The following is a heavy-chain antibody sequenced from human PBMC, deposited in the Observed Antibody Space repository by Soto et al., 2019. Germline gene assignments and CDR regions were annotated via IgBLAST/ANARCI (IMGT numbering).Heavy chain of an antibody. Sequence: DVQLLESGGGLVQPEGSLRLSCAASGFTFSSYAMGWVRQGPGKGLEWVAGVSIGGSTHYADSVRARFTISRDNYKNTLSLQMNSLTAEDTAVYFCAKRRGAGGHFDYWGQGALVTVSS. CDR1: GFTFSSYA. J-gene: IGHJ4*02. D-gene: IGHD2-15*01. CDR3: AKRRGAGGHFDY. CDR2: VSIGGST. V-gene: IGHV3-23*01.